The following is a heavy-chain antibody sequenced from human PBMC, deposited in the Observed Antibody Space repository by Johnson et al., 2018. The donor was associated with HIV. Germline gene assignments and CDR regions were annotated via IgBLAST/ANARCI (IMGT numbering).Heavy chain of an antibody. Sequence: VQLVESGGGVVQPGRSLRLSCAASGFTFSSYAMHWVRQAPGKGLEWVSAISGSGGSTYYADSVKGRFTISRDNSKNTLYLQKNSLRAEDTALYYCARGKWRGGSGTDDVFDIWGQGTMVTVS. J-gene: IGHJ3*02. V-gene: IGHV3-23*04. CDR2: ISGSGGST. D-gene: IGHD3-10*01. CDR3: ARGKWRGGSGTDDVFDI. CDR1: GFTFSSYA.